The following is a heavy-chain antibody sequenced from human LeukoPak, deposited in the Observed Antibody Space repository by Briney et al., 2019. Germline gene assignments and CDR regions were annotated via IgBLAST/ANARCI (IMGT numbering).Heavy chain of an antibody. V-gene: IGHV3-9*01. D-gene: IGHD4-23*01. CDR3: AKDPYSRGNSYFDY. CDR1: GFTFDDYA. J-gene: IGHJ4*02. CDR2: ISWNGGTI. Sequence: GESLRLSCAASGFTFDDYAIHWVRQAPGKGLEWVSGISWNGGTIDYADSVKGRFTISRDNAKNSLYLQMNSLRAEDTALYYCAKDPYSRGNSYFDYWGQGTLVTVSS.